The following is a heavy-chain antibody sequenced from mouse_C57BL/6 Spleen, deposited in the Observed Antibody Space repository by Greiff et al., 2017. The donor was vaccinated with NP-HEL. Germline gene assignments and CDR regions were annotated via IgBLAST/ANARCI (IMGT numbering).Heavy chain of an antibody. J-gene: IGHJ3*01. CDR1: GYTFTSYW. CDR3: AREGDYYGGWFAY. Sequence: VKLQQPGAELVKPGASVKLSCKASGYTFTSYWMHWVKQRPGQGLEWIGMIHPNSGSTNYNEKFKSKATLTVDKSSSTAYMQLSSLTSEDSAVYYCAREGDYYGGWFAYWGQGTLVTVSA. D-gene: IGHD1-1*01. CDR2: IHPNSGST. V-gene: IGHV1-64*01.